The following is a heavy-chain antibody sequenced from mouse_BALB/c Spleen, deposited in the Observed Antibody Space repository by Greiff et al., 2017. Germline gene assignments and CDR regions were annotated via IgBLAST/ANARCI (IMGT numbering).Heavy chain of an antibody. CDR1: GFSLTSYG. D-gene: IGHD1-2*01. CDR2: IWAGGST. J-gene: IGHJ4*01. CDR3: ARDGNSLLRGYAMDY. Sequence: QVQLKESGPGLVAPSQSLSITCTVSGFSLTSYGVHWVRQPPGKGLEWLGVIWAGGSTNYNSALMSRLSISKDNSKSQVFLKMNSLQTDDTAMYYCARDGNSLLRGYAMDYWGQGTSVTVSS. V-gene: IGHV2-9*02.